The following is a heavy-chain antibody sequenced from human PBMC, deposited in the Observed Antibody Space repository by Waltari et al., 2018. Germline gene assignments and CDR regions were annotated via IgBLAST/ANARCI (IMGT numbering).Heavy chain of an antibody. V-gene: IGHV3-21*02. CDR3: AREGSDGYAFDI. Sequence: EVQLVESGGGLVKPGGSLRLSCAASGFTFSTYSMNWVRQAPGKGLELFSSISSSSTYKYYADSVKGRFTISRDNAKNSLYLQMNSLRAEDTAVYYCAREGSDGYAFDIWGQGTMVTVSS. CDR2: ISSSSTYK. CDR1: GFTFSTYS. D-gene: IGHD6-25*01. J-gene: IGHJ3*02.